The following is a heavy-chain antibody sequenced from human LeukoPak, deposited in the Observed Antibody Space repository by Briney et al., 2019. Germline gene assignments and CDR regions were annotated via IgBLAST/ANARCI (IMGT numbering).Heavy chain of an antibody. CDR1: GFTFSDYC. D-gene: IGHD3-22*01. J-gene: IGHJ3*02. CDR2: SKNKGNNCTT. Sequence: GGSLRLSCEASGFTFSDYCMDSVRQAPAKGLEWVDRSKNKGNNCTTESAPSVKGRLINSRDDSKNSLHLQISRPKTEDTGEYYCARPFNGYCAFDIWGQGTMLTVSS. CDR3: ARPFNGYCAFDI. V-gene: IGHV3-72*01.